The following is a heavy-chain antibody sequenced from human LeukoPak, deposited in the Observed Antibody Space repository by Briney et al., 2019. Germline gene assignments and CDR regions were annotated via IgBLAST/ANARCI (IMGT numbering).Heavy chain of an antibody. V-gene: IGHV1-18*01. CDR2: ISAYNGNT. J-gene: IGHJ4*02. D-gene: IGHD3-22*01. CDR3: ARGGYYYDSSGYLNYFDY. Sequence: GASVKVSCKASGYTFTSYGISWVRQAPGQGLEWMGWISAYNGNTNYAQKSQGRVTMTTDTSTSTAYMELRSLRSDDTAVYYCARGGYYYDSSGYLNYFDYWGQGTLVTVSS. CDR1: GYTFTSYG.